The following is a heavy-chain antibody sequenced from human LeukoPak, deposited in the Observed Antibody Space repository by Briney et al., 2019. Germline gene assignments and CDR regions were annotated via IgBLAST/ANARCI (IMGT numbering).Heavy chain of an antibody. V-gene: IGHV3-21*01. D-gene: IGHD3-22*01. CDR2: ISSSSSYI. CDR3: AREVSGLFYDSSGSDY. CDR1: GFTFSSYS. J-gene: IGHJ4*02. Sequence: NPGGSLRLSCAASGFTFSSYSMNWVRQAPGKGLEWVSSISSSSSYIYYADSVKGRFTISRDNAKNSLYLQMNSLRAEDTAVYYCAREVSGLFYDSSGSDYWGQGTLVTVSS.